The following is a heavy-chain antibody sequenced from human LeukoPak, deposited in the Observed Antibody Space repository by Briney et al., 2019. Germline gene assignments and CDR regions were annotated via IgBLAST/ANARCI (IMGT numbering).Heavy chain of an antibody. CDR2: ISSSSSYI. V-gene: IGHV3-21*01. CDR3: ASGSHPHWFDP. CDR1: GFTFSSYS. D-gene: IGHD1-26*01. J-gene: IGHJ5*02. Sequence: PGGSLRLSCAASGFTFSSYSMNWVRHAPGRGLEWVSSISSSSSYIYYADSVRGRFTISRDNAKSSLYLQMNSLRAEDTAVYYCASGSHPHWFDPWGQGTLVTVSS.